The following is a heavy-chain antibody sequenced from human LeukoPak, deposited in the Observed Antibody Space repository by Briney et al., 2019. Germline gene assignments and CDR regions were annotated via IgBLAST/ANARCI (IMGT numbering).Heavy chain of an antibody. J-gene: IGHJ3*02. CDR3: ARRDHYGVKAFDI. Sequence: SETLSLNCTVSGVSIARSRNYWGWIRLPPGKGLEWIGTIYSSGGPYYNPSLKSRVTISVDTSKSQFSLNLSSVTAADTAVYYCARRDHYGVKAFDIWGLGTMVTVSS. CDR1: GVSIARSRNY. CDR2: IYSSGGP. D-gene: IGHD4-17*01. V-gene: IGHV4-39*01.